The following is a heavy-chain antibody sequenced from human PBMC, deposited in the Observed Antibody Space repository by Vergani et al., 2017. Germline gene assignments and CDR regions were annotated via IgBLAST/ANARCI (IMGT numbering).Heavy chain of an antibody. J-gene: IGHJ3*02. CDR3: ARTXYCGGDCYSDAFDI. Sequence: QVQLQESGPGLVKPSETLSLTCTVSGGSISSYYWSWIRQPPGKGLEWIGYIYYSGSTNYNPSLKSRVTISVDTSKNQFSLKLSSVTAADTAVYYCARTXYCGGDCYSDAFDIWSQGTMVTVSS. CDR2: IYYSGST. V-gene: IGHV4-59*01. CDR1: GGSISSYY. D-gene: IGHD2-21*02.